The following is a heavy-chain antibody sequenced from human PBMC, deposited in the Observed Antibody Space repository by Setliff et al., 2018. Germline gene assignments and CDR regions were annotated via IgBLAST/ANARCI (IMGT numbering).Heavy chain of an antibody. CDR2: VYYTGTT. CDR1: GGSFSNYY. CDR3: ARDRSAYNYGLDV. J-gene: IGHJ6*02. Sequence: SETLSLTCTVYGGSFSNYYWSWIRQAPGKGLEWVGYVYYTGTTNYSPSLKGRVIISVDASKNRLSLQLNSVTPADTAVYYCARDRSAYNYGLDVWGQGTTVTVSS. V-gene: IGHV4-59*01.